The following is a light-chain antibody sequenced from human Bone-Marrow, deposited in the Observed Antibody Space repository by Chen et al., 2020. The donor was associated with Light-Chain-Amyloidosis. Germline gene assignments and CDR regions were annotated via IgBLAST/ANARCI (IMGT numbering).Light chain of an antibody. CDR1: SSNIGAGYD. J-gene: IGLJ1*01. Sequence: QPVLTQPPSVSGAPGQRVTISCTGSSSNIGAGYDVHWYQQLPGTAPKLLVYSNSHRPSGIPDRFSGSKSGNTASLTISGLQAEDEADYYCCSYAGISTHVFGTGTKVTV. CDR2: SNS. CDR3: CSYAGISTHV. V-gene: IGLV1-40*01.